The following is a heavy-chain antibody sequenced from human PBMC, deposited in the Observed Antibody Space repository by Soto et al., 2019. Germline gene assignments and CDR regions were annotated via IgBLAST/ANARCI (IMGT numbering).Heavy chain of an antibody. J-gene: IGHJ6*02. CDR2: IYYSGST. D-gene: IGHD4-17*01. V-gene: IGHV4-30-4*01. CDR3: ARDDKGYGDYGDGYYYYYGMDV. CDR1: GGSISSGDYY. Sequence: PSETLSLTCTVSGGSISSGDYYWSWIRQPPGKGLEWIGYIYYSGSTYYNPSLKSRVTISADTSKNQFSLKLSSVTAADTAVYYCARDDKGYGDYGDGYYYYYGMDVWGQGTTVTVS.